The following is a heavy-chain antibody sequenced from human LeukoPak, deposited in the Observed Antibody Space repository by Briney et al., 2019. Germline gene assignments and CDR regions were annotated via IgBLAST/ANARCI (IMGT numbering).Heavy chain of an antibody. CDR2: IIPILGIA. V-gene: IGHV1-69*02. CDR1: GGTFSSYT. CDR3: ARGPSLGYFDY. Sequence: ASVKVSCKASGGTFSSYTISWVRQAPGQGLEWMGRIIPILGIANYAQKFQRRVTITADKSTSTAYMELSSLRSEDTAVYYCARGPSLGYFDYWGQGTLVTVSS. J-gene: IGHJ4*02.